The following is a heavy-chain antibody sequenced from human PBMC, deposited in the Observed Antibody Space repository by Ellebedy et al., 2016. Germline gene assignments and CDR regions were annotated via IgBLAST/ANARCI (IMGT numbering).Heavy chain of an antibody. CDR3: ARHGSGSSSIDY. D-gene: IGHD6-6*01. J-gene: IGHJ4*02. CDR2: IWDDGSHK. CDR1: GFTLSLYG. Sequence: GESLKISXAASGFTLSLYGMHWVRQAPGKGLEWVAVIWDDGSHKYYRDSVKGRFTISRDNSTNTLYLQMNNLRAEDTAVYYCARHGSGSSSIDYWGEGTLVTVSS. V-gene: IGHV3-33*01.